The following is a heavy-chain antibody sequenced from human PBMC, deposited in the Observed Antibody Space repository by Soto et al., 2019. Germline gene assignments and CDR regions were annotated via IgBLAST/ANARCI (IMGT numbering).Heavy chain of an antibody. Sequence: ASVKVSCKASGGTFSSYAISWVRQAPGQGLEWMGGIIPIFGTANYAQKFQGRVTITADESTSTAYMELSSLRSEDTAVYYCARDVYYDSSGYYYTDYWGQGTLVTVSS. CDR2: IIPIFGTA. D-gene: IGHD3-22*01. J-gene: IGHJ4*02. CDR1: GGTFSSYA. CDR3: ARDVYYDSSGYYYTDY. V-gene: IGHV1-69*13.